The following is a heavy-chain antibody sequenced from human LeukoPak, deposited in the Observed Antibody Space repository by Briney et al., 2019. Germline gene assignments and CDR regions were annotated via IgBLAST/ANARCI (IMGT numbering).Heavy chain of an antibody. V-gene: IGHV3-23*01. J-gene: IGHJ4*02. CDR2: ISGSGGST. D-gene: IGHD3-3*01. Sequence: GGPLRLSCAASGFTFSSYAMSWVRQAPGKGLEWVSAISGSGGSTYYADSVKGRFTISRDNSKNTLYLQMNSLRAEDTAVYYCAKDTPPTYYDFWSGYYMGYYFDYWGQGTLVTVSS. CDR1: GFTFSSYA. CDR3: AKDTPPTYYDFWSGYYMGYYFDY.